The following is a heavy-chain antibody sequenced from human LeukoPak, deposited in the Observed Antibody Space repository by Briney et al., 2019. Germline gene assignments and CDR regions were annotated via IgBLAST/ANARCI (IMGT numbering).Heavy chain of an antibody. CDR2: INPNSGGT. V-gene: IGHV1-2*02. D-gene: IGHD6-13*01. J-gene: IGHJ5*02. CDR1: GYTFTGYY. CDR3: ARSARKQQLGSGWFDP. Sequence: ASVKVSCKASGYTFTGYYMHWVRQAPGQGLEWMGWINPNSGGTNYAQKFQGRVTMTRDTSISTAYMELSRLRSDDTAVYYCARSARKQQLGSGWFDPWAREPWSPSPQ.